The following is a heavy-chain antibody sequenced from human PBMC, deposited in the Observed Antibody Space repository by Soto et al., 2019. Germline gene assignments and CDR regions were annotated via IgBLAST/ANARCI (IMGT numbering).Heavy chain of an antibody. D-gene: IGHD1-7*01. Sequence: QVQLQESGPGLVKPSGTLSLTCAVSGGSFTSNNWWTWVRQPPGQGLEWIGEIYRTGSTNYNPSLKSRVTLSLDKSENQFSLTVPSLTAADTAVYYCASRDPGTSVDYWGQGTLVNVSS. J-gene: IGHJ4*02. CDR3: ASRDPGTSVDY. V-gene: IGHV4-4*02. CDR2: IYRTGST. CDR1: GGSFTSNNW.